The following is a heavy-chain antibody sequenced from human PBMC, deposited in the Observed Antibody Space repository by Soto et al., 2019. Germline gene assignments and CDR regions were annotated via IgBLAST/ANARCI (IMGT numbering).Heavy chain of an antibody. J-gene: IGHJ3*02. CDR2: IKSKTDGGTT. CDR1: GFTFSNAW. Sequence: GGSLRLSCAASGFTFSNAWMSWVRQAPGKGLEWVGRIKSKTDGGTTDYAAHVKGRFTISRDDSKNTLYLQMNSMKTEDTAVYYCTTDSRGYSGYDDAFDIWGQGTMVTVSS. V-gene: IGHV3-15*01. CDR3: TTDSRGYSGYDDAFDI. D-gene: IGHD5-12*01.